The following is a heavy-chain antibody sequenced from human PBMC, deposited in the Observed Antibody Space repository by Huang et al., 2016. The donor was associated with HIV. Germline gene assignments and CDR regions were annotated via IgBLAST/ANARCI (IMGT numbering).Heavy chain of an antibody. CDR3: ARDLGPTEDDAFDM. J-gene: IGHJ3*02. CDR1: GFTFNTYN. V-gene: IGHV3-48*01. CDR2: ISSTSITI. D-gene: IGHD3-16*01. Sequence: EVQLVESGGGLVQPGGSLRLSCAASGFTFNTYNMNWVRQAPGKGLEWISFISSTSITISYADSVNGRFTISRDNAKNSLYLQMNSLRVEDTAVYYCARDLGPTEDDAFDMWGQGTMVTVSS.